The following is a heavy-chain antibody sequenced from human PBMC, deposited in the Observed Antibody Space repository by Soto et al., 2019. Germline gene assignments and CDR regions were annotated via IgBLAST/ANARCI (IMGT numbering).Heavy chain of an antibody. CDR2: IIPIPGTA. CDR1: GGTFGSYA. Sequence: QVQLVQSGAEVKKPGSSVKVSCKASGGTFGSYAISWVRQAPGQGLEWMGGIIPIPGTANYAQKFQGRVTIAADESTSTAYMELSGLRSEDTAEYYCARSQGSCTSLEIYYYYYYGMDVWGQGTTVTVSS. V-gene: IGHV1-69*01. D-gene: IGHD2-2*01. J-gene: IGHJ6*01. CDR3: ARSQGSCTSLEIYYYYYYGMDV.